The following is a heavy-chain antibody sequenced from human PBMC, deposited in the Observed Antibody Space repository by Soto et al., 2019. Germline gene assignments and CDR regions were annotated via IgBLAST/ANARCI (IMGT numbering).Heavy chain of an antibody. CDR1: GYTFTSYY. Sequence: QVQLVQSGAEVKKPGASVKVSCKASGYTFTSYYMHWVRQAPGQGLEWMGIIHPSGGSTSYAQKSQSMVCMTRDTTRSKVYMELSSLRSEDTAVDYGAREDTGHFDYWGQGTLVAVAS. CDR2: IHPSGGST. V-gene: IGHV1-46*03. CDR3: AREDTGHFDY. J-gene: IGHJ4*02.